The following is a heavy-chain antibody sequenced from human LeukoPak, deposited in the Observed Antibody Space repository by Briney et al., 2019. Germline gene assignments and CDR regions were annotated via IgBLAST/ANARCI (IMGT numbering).Heavy chain of an antibody. V-gene: IGHV4-31*03. D-gene: IGHD3-22*01. J-gene: IGHJ3*02. CDR2: IYYSGST. CDR3: AREQYYYDSSGLPVDAFDI. Sequence: PSETLSLTCTVSGGSISSGGYYWSWIRQHPGKGLEWIGYIYYSGSTYYNPSPKSRVTISVDTSKNQFSLKLSSVTAADTAVYYCAREQYYYDSSGLPVDAFDIWGQGTMVTVSS. CDR1: GGSISSGGYY.